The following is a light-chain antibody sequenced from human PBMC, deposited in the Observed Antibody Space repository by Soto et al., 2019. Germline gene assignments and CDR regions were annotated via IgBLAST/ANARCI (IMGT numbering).Light chain of an antibody. J-gene: IGLJ1*01. CDR1: SSDVGNYNY. Sequence: QSVLTQPASVSGSPGQSITISCTGTSSDVGNYNYVSRYQQHPGKAPKLMIYGVSNRPSGVSNRFSGSKSGDTASLTISGLQAENEADNHCSSYAGNNYVLELGPRSPS. CDR3: SSYAGNNYV. V-gene: IGLV2-14*01. CDR2: GVS.